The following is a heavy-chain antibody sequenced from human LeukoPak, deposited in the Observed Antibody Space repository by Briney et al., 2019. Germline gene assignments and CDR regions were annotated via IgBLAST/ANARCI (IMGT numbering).Heavy chain of an antibody. J-gene: IGHJ3*02. CDR3: ARVSRHYYDSSGYDAFDI. V-gene: IGHV6-1*01. CDR1: GDSVSSNSAA. Sequence: SQTLSLTCAISGDSVSSNSAAWNWIRQSPSRGLEWLGRTYYRSKWYNDYAVSVKSRITINPDTSKNQFSLQLNSVTPEDTAVYYCARVSRHYYDSSGYDAFDIWGQGTMVTVSS. D-gene: IGHD3-22*01. CDR2: TYYRSKWYN.